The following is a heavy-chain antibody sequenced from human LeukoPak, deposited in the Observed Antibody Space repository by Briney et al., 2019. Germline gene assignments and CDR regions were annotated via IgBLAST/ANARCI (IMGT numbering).Heavy chain of an antibody. Sequence: GGSLRLSCAASGFTFRKYWLHWVRQAPGKGLVWVSRINPDDGSTSYADSVKGRFTISRDNAKSTLYLQMNSLRAEDTAVYYCASGGGRRHRIFDYWGQGTLVTVSS. CDR1: GFTFRKYW. V-gene: IGHV3-74*01. CDR2: INPDDGST. J-gene: IGHJ4*02. D-gene: IGHD3-16*01. CDR3: ASGGGRRHRIFDY.